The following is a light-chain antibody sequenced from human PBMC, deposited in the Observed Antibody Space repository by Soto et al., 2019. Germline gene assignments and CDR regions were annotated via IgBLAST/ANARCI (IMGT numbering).Light chain of an antibody. Sequence: QSALTQPASVSGSPGQSIAISCTGTGSDVGGYRYVSCYQQHPGKATKLIIYDVSNRPSGVSDRFSGSKSGNTLSLTISGLHSEDEADNYCDSNTSSISYVFGTG. J-gene: IGLJ1*01. CDR2: DVS. CDR1: GSDVGGYRY. V-gene: IGLV2-14*01. CDR3: DSNTSSISYV.